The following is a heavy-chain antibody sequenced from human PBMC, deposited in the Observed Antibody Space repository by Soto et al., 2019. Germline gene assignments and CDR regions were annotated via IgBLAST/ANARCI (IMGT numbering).Heavy chain of an antibody. Sequence: GGSLRLSCAASGFTFSSYEMNWVRQAPGKGLEWVSYISSSGSTIYYADSVKGRFTISRDNAKNSLYLQMNSLRAEDTAVYYCATLTPRGYSYGSYYYYGMDVWGQGTTVTVSS. D-gene: IGHD5-18*01. CDR2: ISSSGSTI. CDR1: GFTFSSYE. V-gene: IGHV3-48*03. J-gene: IGHJ6*02. CDR3: ATLTPRGYSYGSYYYYGMDV.